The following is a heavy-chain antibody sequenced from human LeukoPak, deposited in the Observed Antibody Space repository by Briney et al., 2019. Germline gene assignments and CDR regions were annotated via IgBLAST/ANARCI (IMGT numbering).Heavy chain of an antibody. V-gene: IGHV2-5*02. J-gene: IGHJ3*01. CDR3: AHSGIAADPGSFDL. Sequence: SGPTLVKPTQTLTLTCTFSGFSLSTSGVGVGWIRQPPGEALEWLALIYWDDDKRYSPSLKSRLTITKDTSKNQVVLTMTNMDPVDTATYYCAHSGIAADPGSFDLWGQGTMVTVSS. CDR2: IYWDDDK. CDR1: GFSLSTSGVG. D-gene: IGHD6-13*01.